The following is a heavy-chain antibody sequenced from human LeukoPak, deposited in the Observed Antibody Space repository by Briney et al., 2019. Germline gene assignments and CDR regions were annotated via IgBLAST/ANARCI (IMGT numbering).Heavy chain of an antibody. V-gene: IGHV3-30*18. Sequence: PGGSLRLSCAASGFTFSSYGMHWVRQAPGKGLEWVAVISYDGSNKYYADSVKGRFTISRDNSKNTLYLQTNSLRAEDTAVYYCAKDQWELLAFDIWGQGTMVTVSS. CDR2: ISYDGSNK. D-gene: IGHD1-26*01. CDR1: GFTFSSYG. J-gene: IGHJ3*02. CDR3: AKDQWELLAFDI.